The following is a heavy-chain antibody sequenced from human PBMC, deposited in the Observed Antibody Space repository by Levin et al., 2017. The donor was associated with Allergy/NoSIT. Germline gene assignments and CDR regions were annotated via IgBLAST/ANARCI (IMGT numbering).Heavy chain of an antibody. V-gene: IGHV4-34*01. CDR1: GGSFSGYY. Sequence: SETLSLTCAVYGGSFSGYYWSWIRQPPGKGLEWIGEINHSGSTNYNPSLKSRVTISVDTSKNQFSLKLSSVTAADTAVYYCARDLIRFGHDYWGQGTLVTVSS. J-gene: IGHJ4*02. CDR2: INHSGST. D-gene: IGHD3-10*01. CDR3: ARDLIRFGHDY.